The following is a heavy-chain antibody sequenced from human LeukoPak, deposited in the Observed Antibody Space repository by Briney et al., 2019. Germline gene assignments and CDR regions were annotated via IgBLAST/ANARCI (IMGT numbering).Heavy chain of an antibody. D-gene: IGHD3-9*01. Sequence: PGGSLRLSCAASGFTFSSYAMHWVRQAPGKGLEWVAVISYDGSNKYYADSVKGRFTISRDNSKNTLYLQMNSLRAEDTAVYYCATPHILTGYYGDYWGQGTLVTVSS. V-gene: IGHV3-30-3*01. CDR3: ATPHILTGYYGDY. J-gene: IGHJ4*02. CDR2: ISYDGSNK. CDR1: GFTFSSYA.